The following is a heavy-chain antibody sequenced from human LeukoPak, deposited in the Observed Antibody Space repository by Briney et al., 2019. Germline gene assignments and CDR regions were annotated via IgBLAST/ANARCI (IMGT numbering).Heavy chain of an antibody. V-gene: IGHV4-34*01. CDR1: GGSFSGYY. D-gene: IGHD3-22*01. CDR3: ARARGYYYRWFDP. J-gene: IGHJ5*02. Sequence: PSETLSLTCAVYGGSFSGYYWSWIRQPPGKGLEWIGETNHSGSTNYNPSLKSRVTISVDTSKNQFSLKLSSVTAADTAVYYCARARGYYYRWFDPWGQGTLVTVSS. CDR2: TNHSGST.